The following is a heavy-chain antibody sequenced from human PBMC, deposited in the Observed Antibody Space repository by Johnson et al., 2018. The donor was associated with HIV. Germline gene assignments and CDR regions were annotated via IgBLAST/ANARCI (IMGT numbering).Heavy chain of an antibody. J-gene: IGHJ3*02. Sequence: QVQLVESGGGVAQPGRSLRLSCAASGFTFSSYPMHWVRQAPGKGLEWVAVISSDGSNKYYADSVKGRFTISRDNSKNTLFLQMNSLRAEDTAVYYCAKLRWAPRAFDIWGQGTMVTVSS. CDR2: ISSDGSNK. D-gene: IGHD4-23*01. V-gene: IGHV3-30*04. CDR3: AKLRWAPRAFDI. CDR1: GFTFSSYP.